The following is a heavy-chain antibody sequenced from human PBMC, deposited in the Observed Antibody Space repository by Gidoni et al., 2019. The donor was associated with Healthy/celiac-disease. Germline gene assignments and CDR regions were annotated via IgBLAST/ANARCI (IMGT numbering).Heavy chain of an antibody. CDR2: FDPEDGET. J-gene: IGHJ4*02. V-gene: IGHV1-24*01. D-gene: IGHD2-21*02. Sequence: QVQLVQSGAEVKKPGASVKVSCKVSGYTLTELPMPWVRQAPGKGLEWMGGFDPEDGETIYAQKFQGRVTMTEDTSTDTAYMELSSLRSEDTAVYYCATVCTGGDCYLGYYFDYWGQGTLVTVSS. CDR1: GYTLTELP. CDR3: ATVCTGGDCYLGYYFDY.